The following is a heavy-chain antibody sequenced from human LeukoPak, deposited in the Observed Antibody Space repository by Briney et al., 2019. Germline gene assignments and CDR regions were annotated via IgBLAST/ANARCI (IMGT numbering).Heavy chain of an antibody. D-gene: IGHD2-15*01. V-gene: IGHV3-74*01. CDR2: INNDGSST. CDR3: ASRRTSFAVLYA. J-gene: IGHJ6*02. Sequence: GGSLRLSCEASGFSFSSTWMDWVRQAPGKGREWVSRINNDGSSTGYADSVQGRFTISRDNAKNTLSLQMNSLRVEDTAVYYCASRRTSFAVLYAWGHGTSVTVSS. CDR1: GFSFSSTW.